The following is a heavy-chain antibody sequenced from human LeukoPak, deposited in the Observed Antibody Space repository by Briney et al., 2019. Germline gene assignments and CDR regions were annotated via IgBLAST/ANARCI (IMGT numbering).Heavy chain of an antibody. CDR2: INSDGSST. V-gene: IGHV3-74*01. CDR1: GFTFSGYW. D-gene: IGHD1-26*01. J-gene: IGHJ4*02. Sequence: PGGSLRLSCAASGFTFSGYWMHWVRQAPGKGLVWVSRINSDGSSTTYADSVKGRFTISRDNAKNTLYLQMNSLRAEDTAVYYCARDPSYSENLDYWGQGTLVTVSS. CDR3: ARDPSYSENLDY.